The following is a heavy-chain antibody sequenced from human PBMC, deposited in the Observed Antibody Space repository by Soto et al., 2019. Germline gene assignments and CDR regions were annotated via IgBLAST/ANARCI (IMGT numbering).Heavy chain of an antibody. CDR3: ARGTSARGYYGY. Sequence: SETLSLTCIVSGGSISSYYWSWIRQPAGKGLEWIGRMYTSGSTNYSPSLKSRVTMSVDTSKNQFSLKLSSVTAADTAVYYCARGTSARGYYGYWGQGTLVTVSS. V-gene: IGHV4-4*07. J-gene: IGHJ4*02. CDR2: MYTSGST. D-gene: IGHD3-3*01. CDR1: GGSISSYY.